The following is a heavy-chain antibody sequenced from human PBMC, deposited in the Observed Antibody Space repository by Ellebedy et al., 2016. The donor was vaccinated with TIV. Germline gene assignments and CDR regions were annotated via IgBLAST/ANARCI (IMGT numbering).Heavy chain of an antibody. V-gene: IGHV4-39*07. CDR1: GGSISSSSYY. D-gene: IGHD6-13*01. J-gene: IGHJ4*02. CDR2: IYYSGST. Sequence: SETLSLXCTVSGGSISSSSYYWGWIRQPPGKGLEWIGSIYYSGSTYYNPSLKSRVTISVDTSKNQFSLKLSSVTAADTAVYYCARDLKSGGLEPGYSSSVFDYWGQGTLVTVSS. CDR3: ARDLKSGGLEPGYSSSVFDY.